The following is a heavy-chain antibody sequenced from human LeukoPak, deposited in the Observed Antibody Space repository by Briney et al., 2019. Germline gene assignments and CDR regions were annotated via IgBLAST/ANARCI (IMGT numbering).Heavy chain of an antibody. J-gene: IGHJ5*02. CDR1: GFTFSSYG. CDR3: LDDFWSGYPADWFDP. V-gene: IGHV3-30*02. Sequence: PGGSLRLSCAASGFTFSSYGMHWVRQAPGKGLEWVAVIWYDGSNKYYADSVKGRFTISRDNSKNTLYLQMNSLRAEDTAVYYCLDDFWSGYPADWFDPWGQGTLVTVSS. CDR2: IWYDGSNK. D-gene: IGHD3-3*01.